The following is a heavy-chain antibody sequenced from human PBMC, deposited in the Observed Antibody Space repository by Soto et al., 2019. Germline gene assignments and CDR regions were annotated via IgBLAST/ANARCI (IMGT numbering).Heavy chain of an antibody. CDR2: ISSDESNE. J-gene: IGHJ3*02. Sequence: GGSLRLSCAASGFTFISSVVHWVRQAPGKGLEWVAVISSDESNEDYADSVKGRFSISRDNSKNTLYLQMSSLRADDTAVYYCARGLIKLAGGAFDIWGQGTMVTVSS. CDR1: GFTFISSV. V-gene: IGHV3-33*01. D-gene: IGHD3-16*01. CDR3: ARGLIKLAGGAFDI.